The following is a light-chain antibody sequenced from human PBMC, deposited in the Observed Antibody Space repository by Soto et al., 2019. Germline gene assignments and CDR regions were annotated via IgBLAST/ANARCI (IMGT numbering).Light chain of an antibody. CDR1: SSDVGTYKY. CDR2: EVS. Sequence: QSALTQPASVSGSPGQSITISCTGTSSDVGTYKYVSWYQQLPGKAPKLMIYEVSYRPSGVSNRFSGSKSGDTASLTISGLQAEDEADYYCSSFTNTITRYAFGTGTKLTVL. CDR3: SSFTNTITRYA. J-gene: IGLJ1*01. V-gene: IGLV2-14*03.